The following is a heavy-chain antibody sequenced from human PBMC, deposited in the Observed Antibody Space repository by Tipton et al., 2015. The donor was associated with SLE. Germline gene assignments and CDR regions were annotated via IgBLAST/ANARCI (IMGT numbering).Heavy chain of an antibody. CDR2: IYHSGST. CDR1: GGSISSYY. V-gene: IGHV4-30-2*01. Sequence: TLSLTCTVSGGSISSYYWSWIRQPPGKGLEWIGYIYHSGSTYYNPSLKSRVTISVDRSKNQFSLKLSSVTAADTAVYYCARGSSGYEPEYMDVWGKGTTVTVSS. J-gene: IGHJ6*03. CDR3: ARGSSGYEPEYMDV. D-gene: IGHD3-22*01.